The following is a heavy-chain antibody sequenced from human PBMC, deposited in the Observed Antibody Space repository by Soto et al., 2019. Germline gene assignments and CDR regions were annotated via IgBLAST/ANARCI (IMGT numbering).Heavy chain of an antibody. CDR1: GFTFDDYA. V-gene: IGHV3-9*01. J-gene: IGHJ6*02. CDR2: ISWNSGSI. CDR3: AKDRRPDYYYGMDV. Sequence: DVQLVESGGGLVQPGRSLRLSCAASGFTFDDYAMHWVRQAPGKGLEWVSGISWNSGSIGYADSVKGRFTISRDNAKNSLYLQMNSLRAEDTALYYCAKDRRPDYYYGMDVWGQGTTVTVSS.